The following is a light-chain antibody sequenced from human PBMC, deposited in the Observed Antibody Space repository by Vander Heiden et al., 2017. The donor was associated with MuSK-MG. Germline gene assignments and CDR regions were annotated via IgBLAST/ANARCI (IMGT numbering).Light chain of an antibody. CDR3: KQDSDYSPVT. J-gene: IGKJ3*01. CDR1: QSVDNW. Sequence: DIQMTQSPSTLSASVGDRVTITCRASQSVDNWLAWYQQKPGKAPQLLIYDAATWEMGVTPRFSGSGPGQEFTLTISSLQPDDPGTYYCKQDSDYSPVTFGHGTKVDIK. CDR2: DAA. V-gene: IGKV1-5*01.